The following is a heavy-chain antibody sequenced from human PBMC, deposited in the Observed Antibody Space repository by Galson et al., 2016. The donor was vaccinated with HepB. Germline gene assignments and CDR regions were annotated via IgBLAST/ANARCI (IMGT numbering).Heavy chain of an antibody. V-gene: IGHV3-30*18. J-gene: IGHJ6*02. CDR2: ISSEGRHK. CDR3: AKGFRSRGMHV. Sequence: SLRLSCAASGFTFSSYGMHWVRQAPGKGLEWVAVISSEGRHKYYADSVKGRFAISRDNSKNSLYLQMNSLRAEDTAVYYCAKGFRSRGMHVWGQGTTVTGFS. CDR1: GFTFSSYG. D-gene: IGHD3-3*01.